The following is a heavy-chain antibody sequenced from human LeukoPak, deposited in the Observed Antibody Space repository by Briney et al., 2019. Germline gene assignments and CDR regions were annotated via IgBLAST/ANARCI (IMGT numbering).Heavy chain of an antibody. CDR1: GFTFSSYS. V-gene: IGHV3-21*01. CDR2: ISSSSSYI. D-gene: IGHD3-3*01. CDR3: ARDVEVWSGYGVHYYYYMDV. Sequence: GGSLRLSCAASGFTFSSYSMNWVRQAPGKGLEWVSSISSSSSYIYYADSVKGRFIISRDNAKNSLYLQMNSLRAEDTAVHYCARDVEVWSGYGVHYYYYMDVWGKGTTVTVSS. J-gene: IGHJ6*03.